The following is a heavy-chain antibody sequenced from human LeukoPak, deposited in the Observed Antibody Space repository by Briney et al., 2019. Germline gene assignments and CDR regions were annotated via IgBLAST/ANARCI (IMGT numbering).Heavy chain of an antibody. Sequence: SETLSLTCTVSGGSISNYYWSWIRQPPGKGLEWIGYIYYSGSTDYNPSLKSRVTISVDTSKNQFSLKLNSVTATDTAVYYCARHYGPWGQGTLVTVSS. J-gene: IGHJ4*02. CDR1: GGSISNYY. D-gene: IGHD3-10*01. V-gene: IGHV4-59*08. CDR2: IYYSGST. CDR3: ARHYGP.